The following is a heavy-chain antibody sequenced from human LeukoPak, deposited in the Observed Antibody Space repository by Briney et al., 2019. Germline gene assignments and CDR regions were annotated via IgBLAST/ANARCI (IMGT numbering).Heavy chain of an antibody. D-gene: IGHD2-2*01. V-gene: IGHV3-7*03. CDR2: IKEEDSEK. Sequence: PGGSLRLSCAASGFIFSSYWMSWVRQAPGKGLECVANIKEEDSEKYYVDSVKARYPIPRDNAKNSLYLQTNSLRAEDTAVYYCARRALRYCSSTSCPAQYYGVDVWGKGTTVTVSS. CDR1: GFIFSSYW. CDR3: ARRALRYCSSTSCPAQYYGVDV. J-gene: IGHJ6*04.